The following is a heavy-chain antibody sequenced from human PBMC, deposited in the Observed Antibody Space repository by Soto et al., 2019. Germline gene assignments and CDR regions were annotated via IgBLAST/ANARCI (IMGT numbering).Heavy chain of an antibody. J-gene: IGHJ3*02. CDR2: IYPGDSDT. D-gene: IGHD3-22*01. Sequence: PGESLTISCKGSGYSFTSYWIGSLRQMPGKGLEWMGIIYPGDSDTRYSPSFQGQVTISADKSISTAYLQWSSLKASDTAMYYCARTGGYYYDSSAPDIWGQGTMVTVSS. CDR3: ARTGGYYYDSSAPDI. CDR1: GYSFTSYW. V-gene: IGHV5-51*01.